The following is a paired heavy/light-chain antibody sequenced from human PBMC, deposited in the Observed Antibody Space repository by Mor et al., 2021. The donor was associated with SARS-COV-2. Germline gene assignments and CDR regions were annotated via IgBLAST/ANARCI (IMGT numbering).Heavy chain of an antibody. V-gene: IGHV3-13*01. D-gene: IGHD6-13*01. CDR3: AREVLDSISPGWYFDL. Sequence: EVQLVESGGGLVQPGGSLRLSCAASGFTFSNYDMHWVRQATGKGLEWVSAIGTLDDTYYPGSVKGRFTISRENAKNSLYLQMNSLTVGDTAVYYCAREVLDSISPGWYFDLWGRGTLVTVSS. CDR1: GFTFSNYD. J-gene: IGHJ2*01. CDR2: IGTLDDT.
Light chain of an antibody. CDR3: SSYTSSVIMI. CDR2: DVS. Sequence: QSALTQPASVSGSPGQSITISCTGTSSDIGGYNYVSWYQQHPGKAPKLIIYDVSNRPSGVSNRFSGSKSGNTASLTISGLQAEDEADYYCSSYTSSVIMIFGGGTKLTVL. J-gene: IGLJ2*01. CDR1: SSDIGGYNY. V-gene: IGLV2-14*03.